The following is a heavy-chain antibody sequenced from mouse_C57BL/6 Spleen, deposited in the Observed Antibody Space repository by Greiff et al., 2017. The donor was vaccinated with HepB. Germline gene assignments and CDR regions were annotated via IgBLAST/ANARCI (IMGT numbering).Heavy chain of an antibody. J-gene: IGHJ2*01. D-gene: IGHD2-4*01. V-gene: IGHV5-6*01. CDR2: ISSGGSYT. Sequence: EVKLMESGGDLVKPGGSLKLSCAASGFTFSSYGMSWVRQTPDKRLEWVATISSGGSYTYYPDSVKGRFTISRDNAKNTLYLQMSSLKSEDTAMYYCARQGDYDPYYFDYWGQGTTLTVSS. CDR3: ARQGDYDPYYFDY. CDR1: GFTFSSYG.